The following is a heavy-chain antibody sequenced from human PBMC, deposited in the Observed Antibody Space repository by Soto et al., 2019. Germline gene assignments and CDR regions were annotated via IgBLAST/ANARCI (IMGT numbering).Heavy chain of an antibody. Sequence: PLETLPLTCTVSGGSSISSSNWWSWVRKPPGKGLEWIGEIYHSGSTNYNPSLKSRVTISVDKSKNQFSLKLSSVTAADTAVYYCAMSFIYYGSFGNWFDPWGQGTLVTVSS. CDR3: AMSFIYYGSFGNWFDP. J-gene: IGHJ5*02. V-gene: IGHV4-4*02. CDR1: GGSSISSSNW. CDR2: IYHSGST. D-gene: IGHD3-10*01.